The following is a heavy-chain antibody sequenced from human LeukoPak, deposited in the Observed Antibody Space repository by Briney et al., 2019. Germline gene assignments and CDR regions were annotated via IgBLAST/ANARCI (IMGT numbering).Heavy chain of an antibody. J-gene: IGHJ3*02. D-gene: IGHD2-15*01. CDR1: GFTVSSNY. V-gene: IGHV3-53*04. CDR2: IYSGGST. CDR3: ARELVVAPSDAFDI. Sequence: GSLRLSCAASGFTVSSNYTSWVRQAPGKGLEWVSVIYSGGSTYYADSVKGRFTISRHNSKNTLYLQMNSLRAEDTAVYYCARELVVAPSDAFDIWGQGTMVTVSS.